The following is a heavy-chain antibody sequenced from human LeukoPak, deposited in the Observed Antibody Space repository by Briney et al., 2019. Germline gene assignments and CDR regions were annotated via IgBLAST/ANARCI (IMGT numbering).Heavy chain of an antibody. CDR1: GFTFDDYA. Sequence: GSLRLSCAASGFTFDDYAMHWVRQPPGKGLEWIGSINYRGSTYYNPSLESRVTISVDTSKNQFSLRMSSVTAADPAVYYCAKTRGRGQVDPGTSGYINYWGQGTLVSVSS. V-gene: IGHV4-38-2*01. CDR3: AKTRGRGQVDPGTSGYINY. CDR2: INYRGST. J-gene: IGHJ4*02. D-gene: IGHD3-22*01.